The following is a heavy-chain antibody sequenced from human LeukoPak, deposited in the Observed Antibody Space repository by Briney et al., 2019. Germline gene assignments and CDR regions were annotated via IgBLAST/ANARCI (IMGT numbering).Heavy chain of an antibody. D-gene: IGHD5-12*01. CDR2: ISYDGSNK. Sequence: GRSLRLSCAGSGLTFSRYTMHWVRQAPGKGLEWVAIISYDGSNKHYADSVKGRFTISRDNTKNSLYLQMDSLRAEDTAVYFCARVRLVTTQYDAFAMWGQGTMVTVSS. CDR1: GLTFSRYT. J-gene: IGHJ3*02. CDR3: ARVRLVTTQYDAFAM. V-gene: IGHV3-30-3*01.